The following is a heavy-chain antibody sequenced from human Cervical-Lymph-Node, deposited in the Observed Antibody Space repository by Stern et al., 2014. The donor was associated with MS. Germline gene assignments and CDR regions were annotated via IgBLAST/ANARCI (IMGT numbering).Heavy chain of an antibody. CDR1: GGTFSKFP. J-gene: IGHJ5*02. CDR2: FFPVFGTP. D-gene: IGHD6-13*01. Sequence: VQLGESGAEVTKPGSSAKVSCKASGGTFSKFPSSWVRQAPGQGLEWMGGFFPVFGTPTYAQEFRGRVTITADVSTSTVYMELSSLRSDDTAVYYCALSSETSDRWYSLGYDLWGQGTLVTVSS. V-gene: IGHV1-69*01. CDR3: ALSSETSDRWYSLGYDL.